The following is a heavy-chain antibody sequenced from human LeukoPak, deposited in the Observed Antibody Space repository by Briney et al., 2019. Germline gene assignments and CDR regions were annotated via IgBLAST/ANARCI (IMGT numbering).Heavy chain of an antibody. V-gene: IGHV3-74*01. CDR2: ISADESST. J-gene: IGHJ5*02. D-gene: IGHD3-10*01. Sequence: PGGSLRLSCAASGFTFSSFWMHWVRQAPGKELVWVSRISADESSTIYADPVKGRFTISRDNAENTVYLQMNSLRVEDTAVYYCARYGYDSGRGFDPWGQVILVTVST. CDR3: ARYGYDSGRGFDP. CDR1: GFTFSSFW.